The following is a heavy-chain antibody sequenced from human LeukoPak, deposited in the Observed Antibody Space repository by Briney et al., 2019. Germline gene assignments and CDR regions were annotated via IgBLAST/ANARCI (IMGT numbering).Heavy chain of an antibody. J-gene: IGHJ4*02. V-gene: IGHV3-48*03. CDR2: ISSSGSTI. Sequence: GGSLRLSCAASGFTFIIFEMNWVRQAPGKGLEWVSYISSSGSTIYYADSVKGRFTISRDNAKNSLYLQMNSLRAEDTAVYYCRTGSSWYFDYWGQGALVTVSS. CDR1: GFTFIIFE. CDR3: RTGSSWYFDY. D-gene: IGHD6-13*01.